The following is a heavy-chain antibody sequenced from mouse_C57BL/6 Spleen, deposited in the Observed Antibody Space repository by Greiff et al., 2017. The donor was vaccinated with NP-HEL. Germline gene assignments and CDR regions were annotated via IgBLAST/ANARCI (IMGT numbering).Heavy chain of an antibody. J-gene: IGHJ1*03. V-gene: IGHV14-2*01. CDR1: GFNIKDYY. D-gene: IGHD1-1*02. CDR2: IDPEDGEN. CDR3: ARCRYGHYWYFDV. Sequence: EVQLQQSGAELVKPGASVKLSCTASGFNIKDYYMHWVKQRTEQGLEWIGRIDPEDGENKYAPKFQGKATITADTSSNTAYLQLSSLTSEDTAVYYFARCRYGHYWYFDVWGTGTTVTVSS.